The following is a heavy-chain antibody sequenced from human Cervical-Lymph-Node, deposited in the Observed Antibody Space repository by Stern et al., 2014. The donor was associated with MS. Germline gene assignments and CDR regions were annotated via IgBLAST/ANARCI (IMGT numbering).Heavy chain of an antibody. J-gene: IGHJ4*02. D-gene: IGHD4-17*01. V-gene: IGHV5-51*01. CDR3: ARDYGDYAFDY. CDR1: GYSFTANW. Sequence: VKLVESGAEVKKPGESLKISCKGSGYSFTANWIAWVRQMTGKGLAWMGIIYPGDSYTRYSPSFQGQVTISADKSISTAYLQWSSLKASDTAMYYCARDYGDYAFDYWGQGTLVTVSS. CDR2: IYPGDSYT.